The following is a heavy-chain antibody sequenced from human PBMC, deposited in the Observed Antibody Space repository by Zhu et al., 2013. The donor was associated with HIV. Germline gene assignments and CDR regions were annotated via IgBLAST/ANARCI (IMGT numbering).Heavy chain of an antibody. D-gene: IGHD3-22*01. CDR2: IIPIFGTA. CDR3: ARDLPLYDSSGYYHEYFQH. J-gene: IGHJ1*01. Sequence: QVQLVQSGAEVKKPGSSVKVSCKASGGTFSSYAISWVRQAPGQGLEWMGGIIPIFGTANYAQKFQGRVTITADESTSTAYMELSSLRSEDTAVYYCARDLPLYDSSGYYHEYFQHWGQGTLVTVSS. V-gene: IGHV1-69*01. CDR1: GGTFSSYA.